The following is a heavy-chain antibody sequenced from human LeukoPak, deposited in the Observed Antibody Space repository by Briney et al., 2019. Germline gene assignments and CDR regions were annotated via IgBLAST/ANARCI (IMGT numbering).Heavy chain of an antibody. CDR2: IYTSGST. D-gene: IGHD3-22*01. V-gene: IGHV4-4*07. J-gene: IGHJ4*02. Sequence: SETLSLNXTVSGGSISTYYWSWLRQPAGKGLEWIGRIYTSGSTNYNPSLKSRVTMSVDTSKNQFSLKLNSVTAADTAVYYCASTSDSGGYYYDYWGQGILVTVSS. CDR3: ASTSDSGGYYYDY. CDR1: GGSISTYY.